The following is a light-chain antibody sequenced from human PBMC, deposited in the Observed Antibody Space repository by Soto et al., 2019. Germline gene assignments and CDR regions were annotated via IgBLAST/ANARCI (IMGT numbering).Light chain of an antibody. Sequence: EIVMTQSPATLSVSPGERATLSCRASQSVSSNLAWYQQKPGQAPRLLIYGASTRATGIPARFSGSGSGTEFTLTISSLQSEDFAVYYCQQYYSALPHTFGQGTKLEIK. CDR2: GAS. V-gene: IGKV3-15*01. CDR1: QSVSSN. J-gene: IGKJ2*01. CDR3: QQYYSALPHT.